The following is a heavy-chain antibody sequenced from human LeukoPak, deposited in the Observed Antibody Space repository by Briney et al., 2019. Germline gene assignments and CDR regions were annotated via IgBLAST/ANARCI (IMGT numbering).Heavy chain of an antibody. D-gene: IGHD2-2*01. CDR3: ARDCSSTSCYGRYFDY. CDR2: IYYSGST. J-gene: IGHJ4*02. Sequence: SETLSLTCTVSGGSISSYYWSWIRQPPGKGLEWIGYIYYSGSTNYNPSLKSRVTISVDTSKNQFSLKLSSVTAAGTAVYYCARDCSSTSCYGRYFDYWGQGTLVTVSS. CDR1: GGSISSYY. V-gene: IGHV4-59*01.